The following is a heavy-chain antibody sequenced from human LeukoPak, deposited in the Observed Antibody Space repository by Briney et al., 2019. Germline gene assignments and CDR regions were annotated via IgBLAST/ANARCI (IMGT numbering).Heavy chain of an antibody. CDR2: VYYSTST. V-gene: IGHV4-59*08. D-gene: IGHD3-10*01. J-gene: IGHJ5*02. Sequence: SDTLSLTCSVSGASMSDYYWSWIRQSPEKGLEWIGFVYYSTSTNYNPSLRSRVTISLDTSKRQVSLRLNSVTAADTAEYYCARHLPMEMWFDPWGQGILVTVSS. CDR3: ARHLPMEMWFDP. CDR1: GASMSDYY.